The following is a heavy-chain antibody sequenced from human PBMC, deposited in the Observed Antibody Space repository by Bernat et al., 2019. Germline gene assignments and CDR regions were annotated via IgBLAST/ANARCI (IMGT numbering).Heavy chain of an antibody. CDR2: IYYSGNT. V-gene: IGHV4-30-4*01. CDR3: ARKESGPSFDY. Sequence: QVQLQESGPGLVKPSQTLSLTCTVSGGSIRSCDFYWSWIRQPPGKGLEWIGYIYYSGNTYYNPSLKSRVTISVDTSKNQFSLKLSSVTAADTAVYYCARKESGPSFDYWGQGTLVTVSS. J-gene: IGHJ4*02. CDR1: GGSIRSCDFY. D-gene: IGHD1-26*01.